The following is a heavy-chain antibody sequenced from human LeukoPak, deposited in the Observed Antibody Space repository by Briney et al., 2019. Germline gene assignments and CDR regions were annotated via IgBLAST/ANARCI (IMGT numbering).Heavy chain of an antibody. Sequence: GGSLRLSCATSAFAFRSDWMTWVRQAPGKGLEWVANINHDGSKKHYVDSVKGRFTISRDNANNSVYLQMSSLRDEDMGVYYCAREYDSKGRFDYWGQGTLVTVSS. CDR3: AREYDSKGRFDY. V-gene: IGHV3-7*01. CDR2: INHDGSKK. CDR1: AFAFRSDW. D-gene: IGHD3-22*01. J-gene: IGHJ4*02.